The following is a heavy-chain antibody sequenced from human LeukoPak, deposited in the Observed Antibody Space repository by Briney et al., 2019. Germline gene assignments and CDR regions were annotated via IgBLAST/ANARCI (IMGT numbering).Heavy chain of an antibody. Sequence: GGSLRLSCAATGLTVSSKYMSWVRQAPGKGLEWVSVMYNNGNTHYADSVKGRFTISRDNSKNTLYLQMNSLRAEDTAVYYCAKDLSEVVGATRTDDYWGQGTLVTVSS. CDR2: MYNNGNT. D-gene: IGHD1-26*01. CDR3: AKDLSEVVGATRTDDY. V-gene: IGHV3-66*03. CDR1: GLTVSSKY. J-gene: IGHJ4*02.